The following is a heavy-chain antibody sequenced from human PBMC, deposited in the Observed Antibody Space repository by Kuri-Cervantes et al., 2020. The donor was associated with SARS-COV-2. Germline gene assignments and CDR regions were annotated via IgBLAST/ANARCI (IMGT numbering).Heavy chain of an antibody. V-gene: IGHV4-30-2*01. D-gene: IGHD3-16*01. Sequence: LRLSGAVSGGSIIRGGYSWFWIRQPPGAGLEYLGHLSQTGSTFFKPSLRSRVTISIEKSKNQFSLKLNSVTAADTSIYFCARGERRQQTTWFDPWGQGILVTVSS. J-gene: IGHJ5*02. CDR3: ARGERRQQTTWFDP. CDR2: LSQTGST. CDR1: GGSIIRGGYS.